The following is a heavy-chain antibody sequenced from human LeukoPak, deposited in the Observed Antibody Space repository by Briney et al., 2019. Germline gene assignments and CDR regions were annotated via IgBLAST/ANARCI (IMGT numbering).Heavy chain of an antibody. D-gene: IGHD3-22*01. V-gene: IGHV3-30*18. Sequence: GKSLRLSCAASGFTFSSYGMHWVRQAPGKGLEWVAVISTDGSNEYYVDSVKGRFTISRDNSKNMLYLQMNSLRAEDTAVYYCAKVEYCHSSGYLDYWGQGTLVAVSS. CDR2: ISTDGSNE. CDR1: GFTFSSYG. CDR3: AKVEYCHSSGYLDY. J-gene: IGHJ4*02.